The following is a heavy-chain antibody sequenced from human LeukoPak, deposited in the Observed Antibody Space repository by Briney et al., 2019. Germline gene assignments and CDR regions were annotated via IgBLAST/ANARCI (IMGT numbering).Heavy chain of an antibody. D-gene: IGHD6-19*01. CDR2: ISGSSSST. J-gene: IGHJ4*02. Sequence: GGSVRLFCAASGFTFRNHYMSWIRQAPGGGREWVLYISGSSSSTNYTDSVKGRFTIPRDNTKNSLYLQINSWRAEGTAVYYCARGFRIAVDWGQGTLVTVSS. V-gene: IGHV3-11*06. CDR3: ARGFRIAVD. CDR1: GFTFRNHY.